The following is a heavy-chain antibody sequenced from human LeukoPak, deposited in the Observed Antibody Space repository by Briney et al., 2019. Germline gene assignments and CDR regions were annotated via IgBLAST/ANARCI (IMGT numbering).Heavy chain of an antibody. CDR2: IKQDGSET. CDR3: ASGGGWTFNY. V-gene: IGHV3-7*02. J-gene: IGHJ4*02. Sequence: GGSLRLSCAASGFTFSRNRMSWVRQAPGKGLEWVANIKQDGSETYYVDSVKGRFTISRDNAKNSLYLQMNSLRAEDTAVYYCASGGGWTFNYWGQGTLVTVSS. CDR1: GFTFSRNR. D-gene: IGHD6-19*01.